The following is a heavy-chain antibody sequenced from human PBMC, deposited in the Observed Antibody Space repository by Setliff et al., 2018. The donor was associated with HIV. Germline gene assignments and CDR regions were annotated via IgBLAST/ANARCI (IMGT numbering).Heavy chain of an antibody. CDR2: IYSTGST. D-gene: IGHD5-12*01. Sequence: SETLSLTCTVSGGSLSSGYHYWTWIRQPAGKGLEWIGHIYSTGSTNYNPSLKSRVTMSVDMSKSQVSLRLRSVTAADMAVYYCVREYSGVYPDFSFYIDVWGKGTTVTVSS. J-gene: IGHJ6*03. CDR1: GGSLSSGYHY. V-gene: IGHV4-61*09. CDR3: VREYSGVYPDFSFYIDV.